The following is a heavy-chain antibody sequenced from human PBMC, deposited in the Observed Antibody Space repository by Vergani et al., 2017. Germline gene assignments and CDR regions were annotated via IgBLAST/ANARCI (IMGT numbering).Heavy chain of an antibody. CDR1: GFPFSTYG. Sequence: VQLVESGGGVVQPGESLRLSCAASGFPFSTYGMHWVRQVPGKGLMWVARIDEYGNRATYGDFETGRFTISRDNAKNTVFLQMNNLRADDAGVYYCVRTEYCTGIACNTRFDSWGQGALVTVSS. D-gene: IGHD2-8*02. CDR2: IDEYGNRA. CDR3: VRTEYCTGIACNTRFDS. V-gene: IGHV3-74*02. J-gene: IGHJ5*01.